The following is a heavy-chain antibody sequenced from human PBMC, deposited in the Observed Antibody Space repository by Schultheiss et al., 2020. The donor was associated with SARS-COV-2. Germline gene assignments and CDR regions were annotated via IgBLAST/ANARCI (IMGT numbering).Heavy chain of an antibody. Sequence: GGSLRLSCAASGFTFSSYAMSWVRQAPGKGLEWVSAISGSGGSTYYADSVKGRFTISRDNSKNTLYLQMNSLRAEDTAVYYCAKGVLRYFDWLFFPYYFDYWGQGTLVTVSS. CDR2: ISGSGGST. CDR1: GFTFSSYA. V-gene: IGHV3-23*01. D-gene: IGHD3-9*01. CDR3: AKGVLRYFDWLFFPYYFDY. J-gene: IGHJ4*02.